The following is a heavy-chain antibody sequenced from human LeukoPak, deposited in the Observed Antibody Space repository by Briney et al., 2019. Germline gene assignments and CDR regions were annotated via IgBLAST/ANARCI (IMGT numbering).Heavy chain of an antibody. CDR3: ARHRVPDYDFWSGYLDAFDI. D-gene: IGHD3-3*01. V-gene: IGHV4-59*08. CDR1: DGSISSYY. J-gene: IGHJ3*02. CDR2: IYYSGST. Sequence: SETLSLTCTVSDGSISSYYWSWIRQPPGKGLEWIGYIYYSGSTNYNPSLKSRVTISVDTSKNQFSLKLSSVTAADTAVYYCARHRVPDYDFWSGYLDAFDIWGQGTMVTVSS.